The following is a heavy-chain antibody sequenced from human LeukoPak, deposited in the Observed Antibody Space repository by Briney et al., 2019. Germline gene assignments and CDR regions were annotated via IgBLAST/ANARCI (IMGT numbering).Heavy chain of an antibody. D-gene: IGHD2-2*01. CDR3: AKSQRNDQQVVQRIDY. CDR2: ISGSGDTT. V-gene: IGHV3-23*01. J-gene: IGHJ4*02. Sequence: QPGGSLRLSCTASRFTFSTYAMSWVRQAPEKGLEWVSSISGSGDTTYYTGSVKGRFTISRDNSKNALYLQMSSLRAEDTAVYYCAKSQRNDQQVVQRIDYWGQGTLVTVSS. CDR1: RFTFSTYA.